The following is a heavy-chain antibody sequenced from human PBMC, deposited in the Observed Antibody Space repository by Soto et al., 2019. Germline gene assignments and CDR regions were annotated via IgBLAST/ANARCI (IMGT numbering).Heavy chain of an antibody. J-gene: IGHJ4*02. CDR3: AIEDTVVTFDN. D-gene: IGHD2-21*02. V-gene: IGHV1-18*01. CDR2: ISAYNGNT. CDR1: GYTFTSYG. Sequence: ASVKVSCKASGYTFTSYGISWVRQAPGQGLEWMGWISAYNGNTNYAQKLQGRVTKTTDTSTSTAYMELRSLRSDDTAVYYCAIEDTVVTFDNWGQGTLVTVSS.